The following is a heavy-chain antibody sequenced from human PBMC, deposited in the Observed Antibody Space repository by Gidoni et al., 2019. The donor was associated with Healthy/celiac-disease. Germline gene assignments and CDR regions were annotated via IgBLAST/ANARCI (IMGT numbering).Heavy chain of an antibody. V-gene: IGHV4-39*01. CDR3: ARQGWWLLFDY. CDR2: IYYSGST. Sequence: QLQLQESGPGLVKPSETLSLTCTVSGGSIRSSSYYWGWIRQPPGKGLEWIGSIYYSGSTYYNPSLKSRVTISVDTSKNQFSLKLSSVTAADTAVYYCARQGWWLLFDYWGQGTLVTVSS. D-gene: IGHD2-15*01. J-gene: IGHJ4*02. CDR1: GGSIRSSSYY.